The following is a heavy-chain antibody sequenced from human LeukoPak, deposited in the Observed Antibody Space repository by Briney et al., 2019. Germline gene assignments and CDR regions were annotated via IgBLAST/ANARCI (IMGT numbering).Heavy chain of an antibody. D-gene: IGHD4-17*01. V-gene: IGHV3-64*01. J-gene: IGHJ4*02. Sequence: GGSLRLSCAASGFTFSSYAMHWVRQAPGKGLEYVSAISSNGGSTYYANSVKGRFTISRDNSKNTLYLQMGSLRAEDMAVYYCARDFQSTVITPFDYWGQGTLVTVSS. CDR2: ISSNGGST. CDR3: ARDFQSTVITPFDY. CDR1: GFTFSSYA.